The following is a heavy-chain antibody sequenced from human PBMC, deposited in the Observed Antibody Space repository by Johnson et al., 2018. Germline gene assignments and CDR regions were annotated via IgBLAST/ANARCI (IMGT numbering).Heavy chain of an antibody. CDR3: ARGSGYDYYYNYYSMDV. CDR2: INHSGST. CDR1: AGSFRGYY. V-gene: IGHV4-34*01. Sequence: QVQLQQWGAGLLKPSETLSLNFAVYAGSFRGYYWSWIRQPPGKGLEWIGEINHSGSTNYNPSLKSRVTISVDTSKNHFSLKLNSVTAADTAVYYCARGSGYDYYYNYYSMDVWGQGTTVTVSS. D-gene: IGHD5-12*01. J-gene: IGHJ6*02.